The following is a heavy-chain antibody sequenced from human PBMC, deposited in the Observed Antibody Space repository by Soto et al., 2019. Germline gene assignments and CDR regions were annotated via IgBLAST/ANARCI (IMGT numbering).Heavy chain of an antibody. CDR2: INPSGGST. CDR3: ARDTQGYYDSSGPVYGMDV. D-gene: IGHD3-22*01. J-gene: IGHJ6*02. CDR1: GYTCTSYD. V-gene: IGHV1-46*01. Sequence: ASVKVSWKGSGYTCTSYDMHWVRQAPGQGLEWMGIINPSGGSTSYAQKFQGRVTMTRDTSTSTVYMELSSLRFEDTAVYYCARDTQGYYDSSGPVYGMDVWGQGTTVTVSS.